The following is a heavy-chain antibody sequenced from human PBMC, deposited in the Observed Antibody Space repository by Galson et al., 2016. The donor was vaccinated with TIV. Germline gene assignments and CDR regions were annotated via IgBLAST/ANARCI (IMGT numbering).Heavy chain of an antibody. CDR2: ISYSGSTM. CDR1: GFTFTAYS. J-gene: IGHJ6*02. V-gene: IGHV3-11*04. D-gene: IGHD3-10*01. CDR3: ARATTMGVADYYYGMDV. Sequence: SLRLSCAASGFTFTAYSMNWARQAPGKGLEWVSYISYSGSTMYYADSVRGRFTISRDNAKNSLYLQMSSLRAEDTAVYYCARATTMGVADYYYGMDVWGQGTTVTVSS.